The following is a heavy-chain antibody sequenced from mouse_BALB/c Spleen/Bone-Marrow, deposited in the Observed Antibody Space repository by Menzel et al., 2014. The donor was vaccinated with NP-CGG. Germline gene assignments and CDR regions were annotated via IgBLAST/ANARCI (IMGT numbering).Heavy chain of an antibody. CDR1: GYSITSDYA. CDR2: ISYSGGT. V-gene: IGHV3-2*02. CDR3: SRYYFGGGYNYALDY. D-gene: IGHD1-1*01. Sequence: EVQLQQSGPGLVKSSQSLSLTCTVTGYSITSDYAWNWIRQFPGNKLEWMGYISYSGGTSYNPSLKSRISLTRDTSKNQFFLQLNSVTTEDTATYYRSRYYFGGGYNYALDYWGQGTSVTVSS. J-gene: IGHJ4*01.